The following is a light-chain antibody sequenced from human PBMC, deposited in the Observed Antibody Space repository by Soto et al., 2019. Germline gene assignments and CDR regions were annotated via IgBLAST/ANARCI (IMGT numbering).Light chain of an antibody. V-gene: IGKV3-15*01. Sequence: EIVMTQSPATLSVSPGARATLSCRASQTVSSNLAWYQQKPGQAPRLLIYGASTRAPGIPARFSGSGSGTEFTLTISSLQSEDFAVYYCQQYNDWPPFTIGPGTRVEIK. CDR1: QTVSSN. J-gene: IGKJ3*01. CDR2: GAS. CDR3: QQYNDWPPFT.